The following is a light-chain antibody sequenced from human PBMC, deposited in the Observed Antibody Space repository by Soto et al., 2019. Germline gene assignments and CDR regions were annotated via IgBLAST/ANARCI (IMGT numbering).Light chain of an antibody. Sequence: QSALTQPASVSGSPGQSITISCTGTSSDVGGYNYVSWYQQHPGKAPKLMIYEVSNRPSGVSNRFSGSKSGNTASLTISGLQAVDEADYYCSSYTSSSIPHVVFGGGTQRTVL. CDR2: EVS. CDR1: SSDVGGYNY. J-gene: IGLJ2*01. CDR3: SSYTSSSIPHVV. V-gene: IGLV2-14*01.